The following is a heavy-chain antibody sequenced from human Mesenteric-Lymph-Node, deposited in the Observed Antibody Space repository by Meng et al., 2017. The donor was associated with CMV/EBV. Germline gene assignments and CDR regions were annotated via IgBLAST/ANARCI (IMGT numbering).Heavy chain of an antibody. J-gene: IGHJ4*02. D-gene: IGHD6-13*01. CDR2: ISSSSSTI. V-gene: IGHV3-48*04. Sequence: GGSLRLSCAASGFTFDHYAMHWVRQAPGKGLEWVSYISSSSSTIYYADSVKGRFTISRDNAKNSLYLQMNSQRAEDTAVYYCARGLGQQIDYWGQGTLVTVSS. CDR3: ARGLGQQIDY. CDR1: GFTFDHYA.